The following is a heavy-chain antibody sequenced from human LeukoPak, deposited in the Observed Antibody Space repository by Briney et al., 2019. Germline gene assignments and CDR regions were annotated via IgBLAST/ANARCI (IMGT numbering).Heavy chain of an antibody. CDR1: GYSFTNYW. CDR2: IYPGDSDT. V-gene: IGHV5-51*01. J-gene: IGHJ3*02. CDR3: ARNVIVGATKSAFDI. Sequence: GESLKISCQGSGYSFTNYWIGWVRQMPGKGLEWMGIIYPGDSDTRYSPSFQGQVTISADKSISTAYMQWSSLKASDTAMYYCARNVIVGATKSAFDIWGQGTMVTVSS. D-gene: IGHD1-26*01.